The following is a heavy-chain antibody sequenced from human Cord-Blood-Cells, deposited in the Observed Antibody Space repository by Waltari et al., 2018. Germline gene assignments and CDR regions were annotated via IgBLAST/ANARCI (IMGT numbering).Heavy chain of an antibody. D-gene: IGHD3-9*01. CDR3: ARDRYDILTGLYPNPIDY. Sequence: EVQLVESGGGLVKPGGSLRLSCAASGFTFSSYSMNWVRQAPGKGLEWVSSISSSSSYIYYADSVKGRFTISRDNAKNSLYLQMNSLRAEDTAVYYCARDRYDILTGLYPNPIDYWGQGTLVTVSS. V-gene: IGHV3-21*01. CDR1: GFTFSSYS. J-gene: IGHJ4*02. CDR2: ISSSSSYI.